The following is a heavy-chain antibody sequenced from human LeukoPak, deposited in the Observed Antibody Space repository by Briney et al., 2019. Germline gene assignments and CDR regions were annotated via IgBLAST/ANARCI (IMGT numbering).Heavy chain of an antibody. V-gene: IGHV4-61*02. CDR1: GGSISSGSYY. CDR3: ARVGTRGAYYYGSGSYPSYYYYMDV. Sequence: PSETLSLTCTVSGGSISSGSYYWSWIRQPAGKGLEWIGRIYTSGSTNYNPSLKSRVTISVDTSKNQFSLKLSSVAAADTAVYYCARVGTRGAYYYGSGSYPSYYYYMDVWGKGTTVTISS. CDR2: IYTSGST. J-gene: IGHJ6*03. D-gene: IGHD3-10*01.